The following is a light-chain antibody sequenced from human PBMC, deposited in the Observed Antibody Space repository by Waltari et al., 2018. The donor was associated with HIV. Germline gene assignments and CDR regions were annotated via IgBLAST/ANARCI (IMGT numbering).Light chain of an antibody. Sequence: QSVLTQPPSVSAAPGQKVTITCSGSSPNIGNNDRSWYQPLPGTAPKLLIYDNNKRPSGIPDRFSGSKSGTSATLGITGLQTGDEADYYCGTWDSSLNAWVFGGGTKLTVL. V-gene: IGLV1-51*01. CDR1: SPNIGNND. J-gene: IGLJ3*02. CDR3: GTWDSSLNAWV. CDR2: DNN.